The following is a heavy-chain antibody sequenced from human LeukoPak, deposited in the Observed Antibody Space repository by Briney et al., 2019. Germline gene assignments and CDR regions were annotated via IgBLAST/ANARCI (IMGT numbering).Heavy chain of an antibody. Sequence: PGGSLRLSCAASGFTFSSYAMSWVRQAPGKGLEWVSAIGGSGGSTYYADSVKGRFTISRDNSKNTLYLQMNSLRAEDTAVYYCAKGGLDYYDSSGSFDYWGQGTLVTVSS. J-gene: IGHJ4*02. V-gene: IGHV3-23*01. CDR3: AKGGLDYYDSSGSFDY. D-gene: IGHD3-22*01. CDR2: IGGSGGST. CDR1: GFTFSSYA.